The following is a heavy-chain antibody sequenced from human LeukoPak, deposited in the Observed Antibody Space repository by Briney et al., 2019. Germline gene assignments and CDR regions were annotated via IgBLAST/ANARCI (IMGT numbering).Heavy chain of an antibody. D-gene: IGHD3/OR15-3a*01. V-gene: IGHV3-7*03. CDR1: GFTFSSYW. J-gene: IGHJ5*02. CDR2: IKPDGSEK. Sequence: GGSLRLSCAASGFTFSSYWMSWVRQAPGKGLEWVATIKPDGSEKYYVDYVRGRYTISRDNAKNSLYLQMNSLRGEDTAFYYCARALEATYMDYFDPWGQGTLVTVSS. CDR3: ARALEATYMDYFDP.